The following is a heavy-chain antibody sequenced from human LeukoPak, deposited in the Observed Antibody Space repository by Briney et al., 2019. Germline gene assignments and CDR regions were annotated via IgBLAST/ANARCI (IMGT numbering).Heavy chain of an antibody. CDR2: ISSDSGTI. D-gene: IGHD3-9*01. Sequence: PGGSLRLSCAASRFTFSLYSMVWVRQAPGKGLEWVSYISSDSGTIYYADSVKGRFTISRDNSKNTLYLQMNSLRAEDTAVYYCARGSGSYYDILTGYYRGDSDAFDIWGQGTMVTVSS. CDR1: RFTFSLYS. J-gene: IGHJ3*02. CDR3: ARGSGSYYDILTGYYRGDSDAFDI. V-gene: IGHV3-48*01.